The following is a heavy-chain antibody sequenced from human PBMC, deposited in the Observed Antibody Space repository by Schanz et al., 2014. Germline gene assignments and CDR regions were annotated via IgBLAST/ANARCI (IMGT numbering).Heavy chain of an antibody. J-gene: IGHJ4*02. CDR3: AKSLESCPGGRCSRGYFDY. V-gene: IGHV3-23*01. Sequence: EVQLLESGGGLVEPGGSLRLSCAASGFSFSSYAMSWVRQAPGKGLEWVSLISDSGDTAYYADSVKGRFTISRDNFKGVLYLQLSSLRAEDTAVEYGAKSLESCPGGRCSRGYFDYWGQGTLVTVSS. CDR2: ISDSGDTA. D-gene: IGHD2-8*02. CDR1: GFSFSSYA.